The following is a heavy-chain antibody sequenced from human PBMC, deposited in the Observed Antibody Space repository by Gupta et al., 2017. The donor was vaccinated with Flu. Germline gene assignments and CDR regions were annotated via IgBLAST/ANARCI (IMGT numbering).Heavy chain of an antibody. CDR3: ARDFSTTYLDY. Sequence: EVQLVESGGGLVKPGGSGRLSCAASGFTFSSYSMNRVRQAPGKGLEVVSSISSSSSYIYYADSVKGRFTISRDNAKNSLYLQMNSLRAEDTAVYYCARDFSTTYLDYWGQGTLVTVSS. CDR2: ISSSSSYI. D-gene: IGHD1-7*01. J-gene: IGHJ4*02. V-gene: IGHV3-21*01. CDR1: GFTFSSYS.